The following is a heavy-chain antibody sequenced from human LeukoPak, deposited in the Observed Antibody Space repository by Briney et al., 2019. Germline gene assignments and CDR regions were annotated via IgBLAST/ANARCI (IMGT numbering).Heavy chain of an antibody. CDR2: IYYSGNT. Sequence: SETLSLTCTVSGGSISSSNYYWGWIRQPPGKGLEWIGSIYYSGNTYYNPSLKSRVTISVDTSKNQFSLKLTSVTAADTAVYYCAHFKGGSFDFWGQGIMVTVSS. CDR1: GGSISSSNYY. V-gene: IGHV4-39*01. J-gene: IGHJ3*01. CDR3: AHFKGGSFDF. D-gene: IGHD1-26*01.